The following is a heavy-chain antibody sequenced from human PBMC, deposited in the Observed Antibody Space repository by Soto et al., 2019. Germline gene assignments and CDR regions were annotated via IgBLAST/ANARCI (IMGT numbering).Heavy chain of an antibody. Sequence: SETLSLTCSVSGGSITSFYWSWIRQPPGKGLEWIGYMYYSGNTHYNSSLKSRVTISADTSKNQFSLKLRSVTAADTAVYFCARILAAPRQYYFHYIDAWGTGTTVTVSS. V-gene: IGHV4-59*08. CDR1: GGSITSFY. J-gene: IGHJ6*03. CDR3: ARILAAPRQYYFHYIDA. D-gene: IGHD6-13*01. CDR2: MYYSGNT.